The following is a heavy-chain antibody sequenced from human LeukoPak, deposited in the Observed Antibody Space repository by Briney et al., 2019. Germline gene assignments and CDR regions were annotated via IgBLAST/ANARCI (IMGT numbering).Heavy chain of an antibody. D-gene: IGHD3-10*01. CDR3: ARDVGSGSYYKDWFDP. CDR2: INHGGDT. Sequence: PSETLSLTCAVYGGSFSGYYWNWIRQPPGKGLEWIGEINHGGDTNYNPSLKSRVTISVDTSKNQFSLKLSSVTAAETAVYYCARDVGSGSYYKDWFDPWGQGTLVTVSS. J-gene: IGHJ5*02. CDR1: GGSFSGYY. V-gene: IGHV4-34*01.